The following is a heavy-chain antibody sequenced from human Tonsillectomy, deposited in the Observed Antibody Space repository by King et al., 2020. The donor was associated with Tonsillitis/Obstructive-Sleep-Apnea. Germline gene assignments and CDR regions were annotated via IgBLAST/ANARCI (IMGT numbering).Heavy chain of an antibody. J-gene: IGHJ4*02. CDR2: IYYSGST. CDR3: ARVGGMTLAYYGGDCYSVGYYFDY. CDR1: GGSISSGGYY. V-gene: IGHV4-31*03. Sequence: QLQESGPGLVKPSQTLSLTCTVSGGSISSGGYYWSWIRQHPGKGLEWIGYIYYSGSTYYNPSLKSRVTISVDTSKNQFSLKLSSVTAADTAVYYCARVGGMTLAYYGGDCYSVGYYFDYWGQGTLVTVSS. D-gene: IGHD2-21*01.